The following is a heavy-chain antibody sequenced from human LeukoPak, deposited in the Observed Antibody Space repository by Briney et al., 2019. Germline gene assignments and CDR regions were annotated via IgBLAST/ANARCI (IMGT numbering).Heavy chain of an antibody. Sequence: GASVKVSCKASGYTFTSYGISWVRRAPGQGLEWMGWISAYNGNTNYAQKLQGRVTMTTDTSTSTAYMELRSLRSDDTAVYYCARVQVTIFGVVTLNWFDPWGQGTLVTVSS. CDR1: GYTFTSYG. V-gene: IGHV1-18*01. CDR2: ISAYNGNT. J-gene: IGHJ5*02. D-gene: IGHD3-3*01. CDR3: ARVQVTIFGVVTLNWFDP.